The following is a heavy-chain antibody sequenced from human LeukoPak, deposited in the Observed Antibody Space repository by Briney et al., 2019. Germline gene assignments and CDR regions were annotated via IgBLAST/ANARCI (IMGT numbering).Heavy chain of an antibody. V-gene: IGHV3-23*01. CDR1: GFTFSSYA. D-gene: IGHD3-22*01. CDR2: ISGSGGST. CDR3: TKVHDYYDSSGYYRGGYFDY. J-gene: IGHJ4*02. Sequence: GGSLRLSCAASGFTFSSYAMSWVRQAPGKGLEWVSAISGSGGSTYYADSVKGRFTISRDNSKNTLYLQMNSLRAEDTAVYYCTKVHDYYDSSGYYRGGYFDYWGQGTLVTVSS.